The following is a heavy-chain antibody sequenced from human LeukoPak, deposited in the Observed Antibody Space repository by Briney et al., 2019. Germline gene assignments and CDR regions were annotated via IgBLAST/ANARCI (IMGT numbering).Heavy chain of an antibody. J-gene: IGHJ4*02. CDR2: IRSDGSNK. V-gene: IGHV3-30*02. Sequence: GGSLRLSCAASGFTFSSYGMHWVRQAPGKGLEWVAFIRSDGSNKYYADSVKGRFTISRDNSKNTLYLQMNSLRAEDTAVYYCAKDRVHDFWSGYYLDYWGQGTLVTVSS. CDR3: AKDRVHDFWSGYYLDY. CDR1: GFTFSSYG. D-gene: IGHD3-3*01.